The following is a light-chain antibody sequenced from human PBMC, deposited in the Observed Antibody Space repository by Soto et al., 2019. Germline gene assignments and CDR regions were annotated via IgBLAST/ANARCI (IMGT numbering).Light chain of an antibody. CDR2: DVS. V-gene: IGLV2-14*01. CDR3: SSYTSSSPYV. J-gene: IGLJ1*01. CDR1: SSDVGGYNY. Sequence: QSARAQPASVSGSPGQSITISCTGTSSDVGGYNYVSWYQQHPGKAPKLMIYDVSNRPSGVSNRFSGSKSGNTASLTISGLQAEDEADYYCSSYTSSSPYVFGTGTQLTVL.